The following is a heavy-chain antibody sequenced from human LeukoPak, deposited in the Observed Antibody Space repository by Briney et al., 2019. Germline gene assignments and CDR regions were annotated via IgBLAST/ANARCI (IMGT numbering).Heavy chain of an antibody. CDR3: ARAGYSSGWYPYNY. CDR1: GFTFCIYS. Sequence: PGGSLRLSCAASGFTFCIYSMNWVRQAPGKGLEWVSSISSSSSSIYYADSVKGRFTISRDNAENSLYLQMNSLRGEDTAVYYCARAGYSSGWYPYNYWGQGTLVTVSS. CDR2: ISSSSSSI. D-gene: IGHD6-19*01. J-gene: IGHJ4*02. V-gene: IGHV3-21*01.